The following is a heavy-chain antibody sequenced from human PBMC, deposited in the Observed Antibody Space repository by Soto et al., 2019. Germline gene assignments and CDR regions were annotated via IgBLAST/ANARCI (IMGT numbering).Heavy chain of an antibody. CDR3: VHSRCGGDCLQSYSSHYYYGMDV. Sequence: SGPTLVNPTQTLTLTCTFSGFSLNTGGLGVGWIRQPPGKALEWLALIYWDNDKRYSPSLKSRLTITKDTSKNQVVLTMTNMDPVDAATYYCVHSRCGGDCLQSYSSHYYYGMDVWGQGTTVTVS. CDR2: IYWDNDK. D-gene: IGHD2-21*02. CDR1: GFSLNTGGLG. J-gene: IGHJ6*02. V-gene: IGHV2-5*02.